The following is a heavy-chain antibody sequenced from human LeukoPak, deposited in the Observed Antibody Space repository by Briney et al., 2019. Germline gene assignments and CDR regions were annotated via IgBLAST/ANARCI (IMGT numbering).Heavy chain of an antibody. CDR3: ANGGTYSSGP. CDR2: IKPDGSAQ. V-gene: IGHV3-7*01. CDR1: GFTFRNSW. Sequence: PGGSLRLSCAASGFTFRNSWMSWVRQAPGKGLEWVATIKPDGSAQYYVDSVKGRFTISRDNAKNSLFLQINSLRAEDTAVYYCANGGTYSSGPWGQGTLVSVSS. D-gene: IGHD3-22*01. J-gene: IGHJ5*02.